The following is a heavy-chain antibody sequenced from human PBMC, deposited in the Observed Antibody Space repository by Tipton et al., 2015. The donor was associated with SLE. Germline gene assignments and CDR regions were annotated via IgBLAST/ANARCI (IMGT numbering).Heavy chain of an antibody. V-gene: IGHV1-69*05. CDR1: GGTFSSYA. CDR3: ARVSRYGMDV. J-gene: IGHJ6*02. Sequence: KLSCAASGGTFSSYAISWVRQAPGQGLEWMGGIIPIFGTANYAQKFQGRVTITTDESTSTAYMELSSLRSEDTAVYYCARVSRYGMDVWGQGTTVTVSS. CDR2: IIPIFGTA.